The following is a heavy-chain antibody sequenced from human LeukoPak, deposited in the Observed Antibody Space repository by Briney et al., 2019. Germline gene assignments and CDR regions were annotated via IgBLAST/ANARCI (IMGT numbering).Heavy chain of an antibody. J-gene: IGHJ4*02. Sequence: PSETLSLTCTVSGGSISTYYWSWIRQPPGKGLEWIGDIHYSGSTNYNPSLKSRVTISVDTSKNQFSLKLSSVTAADTAVYYCARRRAIISPLNYWGQGTLVTVSS. CDR3: ARRRAIISPLNY. CDR2: IHYSGST. V-gene: IGHV4-59*12. D-gene: IGHD2-21*01. CDR1: GGSISTYY.